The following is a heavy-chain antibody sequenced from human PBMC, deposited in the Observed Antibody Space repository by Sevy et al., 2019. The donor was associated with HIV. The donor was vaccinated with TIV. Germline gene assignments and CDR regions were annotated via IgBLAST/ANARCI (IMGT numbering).Heavy chain of an antibody. D-gene: IGHD3-22*01. Sequence: GGSLRLSCAASGFTFSSYAMSWVRQAPGKGLEWVSAISGGGGSTYYEDSAKGRFTISRGNSKNTLYLQMNSLRAEDTAIYYCAKGPWYYDSSGSYYFDYWGQGTLVTVSS. J-gene: IGHJ4*02. CDR1: GFTFSSYA. CDR2: ISGGGGST. CDR3: AKGPWYYDSSGSYYFDY. V-gene: IGHV3-23*01.